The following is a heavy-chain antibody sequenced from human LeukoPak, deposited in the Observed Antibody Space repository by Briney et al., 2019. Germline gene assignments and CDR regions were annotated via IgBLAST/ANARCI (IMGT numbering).Heavy chain of an antibody. CDR1: GYTFTGYF. CDR3: ARGVTIRNDY. J-gene: IGHJ4*02. V-gene: IGHV1-2*02. CDR2: INPNTGGT. D-gene: IGHD3-3*01. Sequence: ASVKVSCKASGYTFTGYFIHWVRQAPGQGLEWMGWINPNTGGTKCEQKFQGRVTMTKDTSITTAYMELSRLRSDDTAVYYCARGVTIRNDYWGQGTLVTVSS.